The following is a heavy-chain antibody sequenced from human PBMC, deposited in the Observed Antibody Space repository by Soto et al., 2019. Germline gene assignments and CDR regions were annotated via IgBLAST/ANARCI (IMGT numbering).Heavy chain of an antibody. CDR1: GFTFSSYS. V-gene: IGHV3-21*01. D-gene: IGHD2-15*01. Sequence: GGSLRLSCAASGFTFSSYSMNWVRQAPGKGLEWVSSISSSSSYIYYADSVKGRFTISRDNAKNSLYLQMNSLRAEDTAVYYCAIDPIVVVVAAFHIWGQGTMVTVSS. J-gene: IGHJ3*02. CDR3: AIDPIVVVVAAFHI. CDR2: ISSSSSYI.